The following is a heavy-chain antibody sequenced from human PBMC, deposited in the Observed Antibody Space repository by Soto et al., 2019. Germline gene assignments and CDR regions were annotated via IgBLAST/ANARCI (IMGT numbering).Heavy chain of an antibody. CDR3: ERDLLYDFWSGSDY. Sequence: GASVKVSCKASGYTFNSYGISWVRQAPGQGLEWMGWISAYNGNTNYAQKLQGRVTMTTDTSTSTAYMELRSLRSDDTAVYYCERDLLYDFWSGSDYWGQGTLDTVSS. CDR1: GYTFNSYG. D-gene: IGHD3-3*01. CDR2: ISAYNGNT. V-gene: IGHV1-18*01. J-gene: IGHJ4*02.